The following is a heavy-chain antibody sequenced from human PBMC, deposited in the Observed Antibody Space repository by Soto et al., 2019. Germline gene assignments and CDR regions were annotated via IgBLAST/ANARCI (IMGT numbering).Heavy chain of an antibody. D-gene: IGHD6-6*01. Sequence: GGSLRLSCAASGFTFRSYWMQWVRQAPGKGLVWVSWINSDGSSTRYADSVKGRFTISRDNAKNTLYLQMNSLRAEDTAVYYCATGGSSLNFDSWGQGTLVTVSS. CDR2: INSDGSST. J-gene: IGHJ4*02. V-gene: IGHV3-74*01. CDR1: GFTFRSYW. CDR3: ATGGSSLNFDS.